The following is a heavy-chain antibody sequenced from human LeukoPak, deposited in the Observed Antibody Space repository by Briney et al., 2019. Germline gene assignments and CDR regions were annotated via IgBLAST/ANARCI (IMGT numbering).Heavy chain of an antibody. CDR2: IKGDGSEK. CDR3: ATHYRG. Sequence: PGGSLRLSCVASGFIFNNYWMSWFRQAPGKGLGWVACIKGDGSEKYYVDSVKGRFTISRDNAKNSLYLQMNSLGAEDTAVYYCATHYRGWGQGTLVTVSS. J-gene: IGHJ4*02. D-gene: IGHD3-10*01. CDR1: GFIFNNYW. V-gene: IGHV3-7*01.